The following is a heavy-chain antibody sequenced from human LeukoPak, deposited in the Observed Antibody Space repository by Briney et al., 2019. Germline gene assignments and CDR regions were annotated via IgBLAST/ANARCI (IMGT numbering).Heavy chain of an antibody. V-gene: IGHV3-30*18. D-gene: IGHD3-16*01. J-gene: IGHJ3*02. CDR2: ISYDGDKK. Sequence: HPGRSLRLSCAASGFTFSRYGMHWVRQAPGKGLEWLAVISYDGDKKYYADSVKGRFTISRDNSKNTLYLQMNSLRAEDTAVFYCAKDRDDYVWGSYLGAFDIWGQGTMVTVSS. CDR3: AKDRDDYVWGSYLGAFDI. CDR1: GFTFSRYG.